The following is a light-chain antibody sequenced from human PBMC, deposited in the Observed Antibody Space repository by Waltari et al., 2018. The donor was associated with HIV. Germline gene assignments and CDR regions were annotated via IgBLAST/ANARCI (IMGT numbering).Light chain of an antibody. CDR2: EVN. CDR3: CSYAGSPYV. J-gene: IGLJ1*01. Sequence: QSALTQPASVSGSPGQSITISCTGPSSDVGSSNLVSWYQQHPGKAPKLMIYEVNKRPSGVSNRFSGSKSGNTASLTISGLQAEDEADYYCCSYAGSPYVFGTGTKVTVL. CDR1: SSDVGSSNL. V-gene: IGLV2-23*02.